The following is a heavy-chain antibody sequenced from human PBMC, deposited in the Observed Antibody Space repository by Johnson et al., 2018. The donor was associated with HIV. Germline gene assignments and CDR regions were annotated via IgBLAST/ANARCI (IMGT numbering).Heavy chain of an antibody. Sequence: QMQLVESGGGLVQSGGSLRLSCAASGFTFSDYYMSWIRQAPGKGLEWVSYISSSGSTIYYADSVKGRFTISRDNAKNSLYLQMNILRAEDTAVYYCAGLRAARPRSFDIWGQGTMVTVSS. J-gene: IGHJ3*02. CDR1: GFTFSDYY. CDR3: AGLRAARPRSFDI. D-gene: IGHD6-6*01. CDR2: ISSSGSTI. V-gene: IGHV3-11*04.